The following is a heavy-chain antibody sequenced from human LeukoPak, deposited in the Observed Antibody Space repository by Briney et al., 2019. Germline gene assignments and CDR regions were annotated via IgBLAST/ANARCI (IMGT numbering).Heavy chain of an antibody. V-gene: IGHV3-21*01. J-gene: IGHJ5*02. Sequence: GGSLRLSCAASGFSFSSYSMNWVRQAPGKGLEWVSSINSDSIWIYYADSVRGRFTISRDNTRNSLYLQMNSLRVEDTAVYYCARDAGGRTQREGWFDPWGQGTLVTVSS. CDR3: ARDAGGRTQREGWFDP. CDR1: GFSFSSYS. CDR2: INSDSIWI. D-gene: IGHD1-26*01.